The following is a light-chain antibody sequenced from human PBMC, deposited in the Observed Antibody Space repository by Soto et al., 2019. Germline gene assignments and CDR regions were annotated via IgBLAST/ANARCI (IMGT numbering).Light chain of an antibody. CDR1: SSDVGGYNY. CDR3: SSYTSSSTPYV. J-gene: IGLJ1*01. V-gene: IGLV2-14*01. Sequence: TQPGSVSGSRGQSITISCTGTSSDVGGYNYVSWYQQHPVKAPKLMIYDVTNRPSGVSDRFSGSKSGNTASLTISGLQAEDEADYYCSSYTSSSTPYVFGTGTKVTVL. CDR2: DVT.